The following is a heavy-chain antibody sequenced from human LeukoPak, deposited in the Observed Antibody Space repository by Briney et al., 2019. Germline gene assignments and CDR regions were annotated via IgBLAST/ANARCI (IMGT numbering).Heavy chain of an antibody. CDR2: IKQDGSEK. CDR1: GFIFSTYW. Sequence: TGGSLRLSCAASGFIFSTYWMSWVRQAPGKGLEWVATIKQDGSEKFYVDSAKGRFTISRDNAKKSLYLQMNSLRGEDKAIYYCARGGGYASDYWGQGTLVTVSS. J-gene: IGHJ4*02. CDR3: ARGGGYASDY. D-gene: IGHD2-2*01. V-gene: IGHV3-7*04.